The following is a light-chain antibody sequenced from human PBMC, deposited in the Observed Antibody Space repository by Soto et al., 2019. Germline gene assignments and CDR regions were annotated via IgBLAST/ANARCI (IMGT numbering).Light chain of an antibody. CDR2: WAS. CDR1: QSVLYSSNNKNY. Sequence: DIVMTQSPDSLAVSLGERATINGKSSQSVLYSSNNKNYLAWYQQRPGQPPKLLIYWASTRESGVPDHFSGSGAGTDFTLTITSLQAEDVAVYDCQQYERTPPTFGRGTKLEI. CDR3: QQYERTPPT. V-gene: IGKV4-1*01. J-gene: IGKJ2*01.